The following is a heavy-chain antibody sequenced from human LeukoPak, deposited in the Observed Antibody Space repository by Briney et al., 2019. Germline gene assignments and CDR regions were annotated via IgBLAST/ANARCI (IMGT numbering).Heavy chain of an antibody. Sequence: PGGSLRLSCAASGFTFSRYAMYWVRQTLGKGLEWVAVISYGGSNKYYADSVKGRFTISRDNSKNTLYLQMNSLRADDTAVYYCATGIGYDAFDIWGQGTMVTVSS. CDR3: ATGIGYDAFDI. CDR1: GFTFSRYA. J-gene: IGHJ3*02. V-gene: IGHV3-30-3*01. CDR2: ISYGGSNK. D-gene: IGHD1-1*01.